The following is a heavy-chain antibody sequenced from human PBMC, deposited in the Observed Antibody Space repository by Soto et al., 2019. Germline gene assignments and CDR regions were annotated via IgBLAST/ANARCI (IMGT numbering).Heavy chain of an antibody. D-gene: IGHD2-15*01. V-gene: IGHV1-3*01. CDR2: INAGNGNT. J-gene: IGHJ6*03. CDR3: ARVAPYCSGGSCYSGHYYYYYMDV. CDR1: GYTFTSYA. Sequence: ASVKVSCKASGYTFTSYAMHWVRQAPGQRLEWMGWINAGNGNTKYSQKFQGRVTITRDTSASTAYMELSSLRSEDTAVYYCARVAPYCSGGSCYSGHYYYYYMDVWGKGTTVTVSS.